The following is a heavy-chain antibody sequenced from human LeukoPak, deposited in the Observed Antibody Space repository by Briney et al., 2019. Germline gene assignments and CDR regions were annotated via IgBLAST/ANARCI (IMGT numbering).Heavy chain of an antibody. CDR1: GFTVSSNY. CDR3: ARELHIVVPRAFFDY. CDR2: IYSGGST. D-gene: IGHD2-15*01. Sequence: GGSLRLSCAASGFTVSSNYMSWVRQAPGKGLEWVSVIYSGGSTYYADSVKGRFTISRDNAKNSLYLQMNSLRAEDTAVYYCARELHIVVPRAFFDYWGQGTLVTVSS. J-gene: IGHJ4*02. V-gene: IGHV3-66*01.